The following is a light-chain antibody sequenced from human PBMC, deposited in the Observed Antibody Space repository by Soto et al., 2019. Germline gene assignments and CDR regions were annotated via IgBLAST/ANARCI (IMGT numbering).Light chain of an antibody. V-gene: IGLV1-51*01. CDR3: DSWDNSLSVVL. CDR2: DNY. Sequence: QSVLTQPPSVSAAPGQRVTISCSGSSSNIGSNYVSWYQQLSGTAPKLLIYDNYKRPSGIPDRFSGSTSGTSATLAIAGLQTGDEADYYCDSWDNSLSVVLFGGGTQLTVL. J-gene: IGLJ2*01. CDR1: SSNIGSNY.